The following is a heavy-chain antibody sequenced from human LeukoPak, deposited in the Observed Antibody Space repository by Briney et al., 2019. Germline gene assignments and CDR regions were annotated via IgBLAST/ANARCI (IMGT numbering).Heavy chain of an antibody. CDR2: ISYDGSNK. CDR1: GFTFSSYA. D-gene: IGHD1-26*01. V-gene: IGHV3-30-3*01. CDR3: AKDQSGSLYYFDY. J-gene: IGHJ4*02. Sequence: GGSLRLSCAASGFTFSSYAIHWVRQAPGKGLKWVAVISYDGSNKYYADSVKGRFTISRDNSKNTLYLQMNSLRAEDTAVYYCAKDQSGSLYYFDYWGQGTLVTVSS.